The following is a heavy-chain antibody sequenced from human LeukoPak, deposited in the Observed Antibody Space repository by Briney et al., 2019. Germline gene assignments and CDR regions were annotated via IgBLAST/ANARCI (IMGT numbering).Heavy chain of an antibody. V-gene: IGHV3-48*03. CDR3: AELGITMIGGV. J-gene: IGHJ6*04. CDR1: GFTFSSYE. CDR2: ISSSGSTI. D-gene: IGHD3-10*02. Sequence: GGSPRLSCAASGFTFSSYEMNRVRQAPGKGLEWVSYISSSGSTIYYADSVKGRFTISRDNAKNSLYLQMNSLRAEDTAVYYCAELGITMIGGVWGKGTTVTVFS.